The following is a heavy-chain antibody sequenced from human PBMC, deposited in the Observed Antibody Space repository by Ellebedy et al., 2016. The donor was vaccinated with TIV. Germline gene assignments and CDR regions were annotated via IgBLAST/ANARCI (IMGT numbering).Heavy chain of an antibody. Sequence: PGGSLRLSCTASGFTFGDYGMTWFRQAPGKGLEWVANIQKHGGEKYYVDSVKGRFTISRDDPKNSLYLEMSSLTDDDTAVYYCARGGASSSWFWRNWGQGTRVTVSS. V-gene: IGHV3-7*03. CDR1: GFTFGDYG. J-gene: IGHJ4*02. CDR2: IQKHGGEK. D-gene: IGHD6-13*01. CDR3: ARGGASSSWFWRN.